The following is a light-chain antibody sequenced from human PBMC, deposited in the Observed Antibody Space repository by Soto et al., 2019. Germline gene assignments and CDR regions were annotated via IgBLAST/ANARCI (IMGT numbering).Light chain of an antibody. CDR3: QQLKS. Sequence: VGGRVRMTSRASQVITNFLAWYQQKPGKVPRLLIYDASSLESGVPSRFSGSGSGTDFTLPSSTPQPEDFATYSCQQLKSFGGGTKVDIK. V-gene: IGKV1-13*02. J-gene: IGKJ4*01. CDR2: DAS. CDR1: QVITNF.